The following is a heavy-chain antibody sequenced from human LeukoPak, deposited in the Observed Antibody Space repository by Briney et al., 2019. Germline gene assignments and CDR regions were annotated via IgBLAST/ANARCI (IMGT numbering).Heavy chain of an antibody. J-gene: IGHJ3*02. CDR1: GFTFSSYE. D-gene: IGHD3-10*01. CDR2: SSSSGSTI. CDR3: ARDRPLLWFGELDAFDI. V-gene: IGHV3-48*03. Sequence: GGSLRLSCAASGFTFSSYEMNWVRQAPGKGLEWVSYSSSSGSTIYYADSVKGRFTISRDNAKNSLYLQMNSLRAEDTAVYYCARDRPLLWFGELDAFDIWGQGTMVTVSS.